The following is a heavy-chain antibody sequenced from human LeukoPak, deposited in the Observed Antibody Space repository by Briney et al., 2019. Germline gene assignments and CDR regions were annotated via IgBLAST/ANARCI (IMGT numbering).Heavy chain of an antibody. CDR1: GGSISSTGYY. Sequence: SETLSLTCTVSGGSISSTGYYWGWIRQPPGKGLECIGSIYYNGNTYYNPSLKSRVTMSLDTSKNQFSLKLNSVTAADTAVYYCASDTWNHWFDPWGQGTLVTVSS. D-gene: IGHD1-1*01. V-gene: IGHV4-39*01. CDR3: ASDTWNHWFDP. J-gene: IGHJ5*02. CDR2: IYYNGNT.